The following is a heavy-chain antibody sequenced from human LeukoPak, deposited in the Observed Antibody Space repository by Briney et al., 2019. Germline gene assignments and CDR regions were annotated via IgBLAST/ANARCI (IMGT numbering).Heavy chain of an antibody. J-gene: IGHJ4*02. CDR1: GFTLRNYA. CDR3: AREQGGSGWSGFDY. V-gene: IGHV3-30*15. D-gene: IGHD6-19*01. Sequence: GGSLRLSCAPSIGFTLRNYAIHWVRPAPGKGLEWVAVISIDRSRQHHADFLVGRFTISRDNSKNTVSLQMSSLRTEDTAVYFCAREQGGSGWSGFDYWGQGTLVTVSS. CDR2: ISIDRSRQ.